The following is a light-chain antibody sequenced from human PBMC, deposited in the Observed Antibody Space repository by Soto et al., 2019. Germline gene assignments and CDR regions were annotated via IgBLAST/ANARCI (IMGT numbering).Light chain of an antibody. J-gene: IGKJ1*01. CDR2: GAS. CDR1: QTASSN. CDR3: QQYNNWWT. V-gene: IGKV3-15*01. Sequence: IVMTQSPATLSVSPGERATLSCRAGQTASSNLAWYQQKPGQAPRLLIYGASTRATGIPARFSGSGSGTEFPLTISSLQSEDFGVYDCQQYNNWWTFGQGTKVEI.